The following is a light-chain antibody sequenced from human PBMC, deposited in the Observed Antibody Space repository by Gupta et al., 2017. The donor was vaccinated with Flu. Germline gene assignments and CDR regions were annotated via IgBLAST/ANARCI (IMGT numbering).Light chain of an antibody. CDR1: QSVTSGY. CDR3: QQYGMTPKT. J-gene: IGKJ1*01. CDR2: GAS. V-gene: IGKV3-20*01. Sequence: EIVLTQSPDTMSLSPGERVTLSCRASQSVTSGYLAWYQQKPGHSPRLLIYGASTRATSIPDRFSGSGSGTDFLLTISRLEPEDVAIYYCQQYGMTPKTFGQGTKVEVK.